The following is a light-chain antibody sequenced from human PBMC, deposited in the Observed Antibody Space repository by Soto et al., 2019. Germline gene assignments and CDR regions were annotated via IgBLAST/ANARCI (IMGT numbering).Light chain of an antibody. J-gene: IGKJ1*01. CDR3: HQYNNWPPWT. CDR1: QSVSSSY. CDR2: GAS. Sequence: EIVLTQSPGTLSLSPGERATLSCRSSQSVSSSYLAWYQQTPGQAPRLLIYGASTRATGIPARFSGSGSGTEFTLTISSLQSEDFAVYYCHQYNNWPPWTFGQGTKVDI. V-gene: IGKV3-15*01.